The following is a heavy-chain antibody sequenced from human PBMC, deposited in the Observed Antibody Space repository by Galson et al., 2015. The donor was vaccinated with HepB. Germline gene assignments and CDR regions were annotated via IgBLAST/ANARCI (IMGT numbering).Heavy chain of an antibody. CDR1: GLASRCSA. CDR2: IGISESST. Sequence: LSCAGTGLASRCSAMHWVRQAPGKRPEFVSGIGISESSTHYTHSVKGSFSISRDNTKNTLYLQMSSLRLEDTAVYYCVRWTSQHSGYDEWGQGTQVTVSA. V-gene: IGHV3-64D*06. J-gene: IGHJ4*02. CDR3: VRWTSQHSGYDE. D-gene: IGHD5-12*01.